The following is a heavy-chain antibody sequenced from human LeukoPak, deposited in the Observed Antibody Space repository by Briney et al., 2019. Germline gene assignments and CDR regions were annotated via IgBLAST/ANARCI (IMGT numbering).Heavy chain of an antibody. Sequence: PSETLSLTCTVSGASVGSAGYYWRWLRQPPGGGLEWIGYIYYISNTNYNPSLKSRVTMSVDPSKNQFSLKLSSVTAADTAVYYCARLCGSGIDYWGQGTLVTVSS. D-gene: IGHD3-10*01. J-gene: IGHJ4*02. CDR3: ARLCGSGIDY. V-gene: IGHV4-61*08. CDR2: IYYISNT. CDR1: GASVGSAGYY.